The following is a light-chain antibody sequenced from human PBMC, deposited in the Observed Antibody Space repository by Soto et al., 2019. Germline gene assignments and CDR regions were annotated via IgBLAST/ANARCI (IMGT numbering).Light chain of an antibody. CDR1: SSDVGGYDY. CDR2: EVT. J-gene: IGLJ1*01. Sequence: QSALTQPASVSGSPGQSITISCTGTSSDVGGYDYVSWYQQHPGNAPKFMIYEVTNRPSGVSHRFSGSKSGNTASLTISGLQAEDEADYYCSSYTTTSTYVFGTGTKLTVL. V-gene: IGLV2-14*01. CDR3: SSYTTTSTYV.